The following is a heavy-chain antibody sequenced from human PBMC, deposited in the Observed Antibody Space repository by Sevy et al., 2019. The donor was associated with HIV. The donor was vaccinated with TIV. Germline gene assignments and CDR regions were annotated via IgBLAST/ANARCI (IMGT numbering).Heavy chain of an antibody. CDR3: ARDWIGDYYYDRATYTFDS. D-gene: IGHD3-22*01. V-gene: IGHV3-30-3*01. CDR2: ISHDGTNK. Sequence: GGSLRLSCAASGFPFRSYTMHWVRQAPGKGLEWVALISHDGTNKYYADSVRGRCTISRDNSKNTLFLEMNSLRPEDTALYDCARDWIGDYYYDRATYTFDSWGQGTLVTVCS. CDR1: GFPFRSYT. J-gene: IGHJ4*02.